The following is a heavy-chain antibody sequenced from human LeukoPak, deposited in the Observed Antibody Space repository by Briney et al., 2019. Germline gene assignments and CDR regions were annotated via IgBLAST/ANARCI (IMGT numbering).Heavy chain of an antibody. CDR3: ATYSGSYYPFDY. CDR2: IIPIFGTA. V-gene: IGHV1-69*05. D-gene: IGHD1-26*01. CDR1: GGTFSSYA. Sequence: GASVKVSCKASGGTFSSYAISWVRQAPGQGLEWMGGIIPIFGTANYAQKFQGRVTITTDESTSAAYMELGSLGSEDTAVYYCATYSGSYYPFDYWGQGTLVTVSS. J-gene: IGHJ4*02.